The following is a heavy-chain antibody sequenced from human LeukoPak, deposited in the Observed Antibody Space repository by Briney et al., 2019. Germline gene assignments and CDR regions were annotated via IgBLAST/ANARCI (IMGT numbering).Heavy chain of an antibody. V-gene: IGHV3-21*01. J-gene: IGHJ5*02. D-gene: IGHD2-2*01. CDR2: ISSSSSYI. CDR1: GFTFSSYS. CDR3: AVDIVVVPAATGGSWFDP. Sequence: GGSLRLSCAASGFTFSSYSMNWVRQAPGKGLEWVSSISSSSSYIYYADSVKGRFTISRDNAKNSLYLQMNSLRAEDTAVYYCAVDIVVVPAATGGSWFDPWGQGTLVTVSS.